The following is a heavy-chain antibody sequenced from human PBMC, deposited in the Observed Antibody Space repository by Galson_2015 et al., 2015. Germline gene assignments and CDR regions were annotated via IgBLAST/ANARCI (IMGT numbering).Heavy chain of an antibody. V-gene: IGHV3-33*01. D-gene: IGHD6-19*01. CDR3: ARDGAVAGTTIKGDWFDP. Sequence: SLRLSCAASGFTFSSYGMHWVRQAPGKGLEWVAVIWYDGSNKYYADSVKGRFTISRDNSKNTLYLQMNSLRAEGTAVYYCARDGAVAGTTIKGDWFDPWGQGTLVTVSS. CDR2: IWYDGSNK. CDR1: GFTFSSYG. J-gene: IGHJ5*02.